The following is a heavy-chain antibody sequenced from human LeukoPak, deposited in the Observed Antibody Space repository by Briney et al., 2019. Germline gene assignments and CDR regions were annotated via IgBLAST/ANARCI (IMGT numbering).Heavy chain of an antibody. CDR1: GGSISSSSYY. V-gene: IGHV4-39*07. CDR3: TRRGGYYFAYMDV. CDR2: IYYSGST. Sequence: ASETLSLTCTVSGGSISSSSYYWGWIRQPPGKGLEWIGSIYYSGSTYYNPSLKGRVTISVDTSKNQFSLKLSSVTAADTAMYYCTRRGGYYFAYMDVWGKGTTVTVSS. J-gene: IGHJ6*03. D-gene: IGHD3-22*01.